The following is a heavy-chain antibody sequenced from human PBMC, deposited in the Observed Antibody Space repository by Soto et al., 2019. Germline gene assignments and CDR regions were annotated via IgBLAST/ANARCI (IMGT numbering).Heavy chain of an antibody. CDR3: ARGDSGSPSDAFDM. V-gene: IGHV1-18*01. D-gene: IGHD2-15*01. Sequence: ASVKVSCKGFGYSFTSYGINWVRQAPGQGLEWMGWISGFIVNTKYVQKFQDRVTMTTDTSTSTAFMELRSLRSDDTAVYYCARGDSGSPSDAFDMWGQGTVVTVSS. J-gene: IGHJ3*02. CDR1: GYSFTSYG. CDR2: ISGFIVNT.